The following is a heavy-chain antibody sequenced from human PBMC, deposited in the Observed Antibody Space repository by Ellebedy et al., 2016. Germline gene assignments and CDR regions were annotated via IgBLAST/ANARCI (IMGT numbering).Heavy chain of an antibody. J-gene: IGHJ4*02. CDR1: GFTLSRHW. CDR2: ISGDGSVI. V-gene: IGHV3-74*01. CDR3: ARDPPEWEVPSDY. Sequence: GESLKISCAASGFTLSRHWMHWVRQVPGKGLMWVSRISGDGSVIRYADSVKGRFTISSDNAQNTVYLQMNSLRAEDTAVYYCARDPPEWEVPSDYWGQGTLVTVSS. D-gene: IGHD1-26*01.